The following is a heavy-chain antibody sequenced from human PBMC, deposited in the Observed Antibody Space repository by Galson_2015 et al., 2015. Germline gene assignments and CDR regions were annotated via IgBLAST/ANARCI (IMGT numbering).Heavy chain of an antibody. J-gene: IGHJ3*02. V-gene: IGHV1-18*01. CDR3: ARRIAYGDYGDAFDI. Sequence: SVKVSCKASGYTFTSYGISWVRQAPGQGLEWMGWISAYNGNTNYAQKLQGRVTMTTDTSTSTAYMELRSLRSDDTAVYYCARRIAYGDYGDAFDIWGQGTMVTVSS. CDR1: GYTFTSYG. D-gene: IGHD4-17*01. CDR2: ISAYNGNT.